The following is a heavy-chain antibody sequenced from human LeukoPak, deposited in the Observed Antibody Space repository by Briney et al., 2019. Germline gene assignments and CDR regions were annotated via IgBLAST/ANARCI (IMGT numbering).Heavy chain of an antibody. CDR1: GFSFSIYS. J-gene: IGHJ3*02. D-gene: IGHD2-2*02. CDR3: ARRSCGSTSCYSAFDI. V-gene: IGHV3-48*04. CDR2: IGHTGSTM. Sequence: PGGSLRLSCAASGFSFSIYSLNWVRQAPGKGLEWVSYIGHTGSTMSYADSVKGRFTISRDNAKNSLYLQMNSLRAEDTAVYYCARRSCGSTSCYSAFDIWGQGTMVTVSS.